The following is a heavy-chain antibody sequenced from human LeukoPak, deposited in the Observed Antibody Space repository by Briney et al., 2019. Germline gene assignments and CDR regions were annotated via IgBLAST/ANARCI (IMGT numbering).Heavy chain of an antibody. Sequence: ASVKVSCKASGYTFTGYYMHWVRQAPGQGLEWMGWINPNSGGTNYAQKLQGRVTMTTDTSTSTAYMELRSLRSDDTAVYYCARDHLVLRYFDWLFPVAFDIWGQGTMVTVSS. V-gene: IGHV1-2*02. D-gene: IGHD3-9*01. CDR2: INPNSGGT. CDR1: GYTFTGYY. J-gene: IGHJ3*02. CDR3: ARDHLVLRYFDWLFPVAFDI.